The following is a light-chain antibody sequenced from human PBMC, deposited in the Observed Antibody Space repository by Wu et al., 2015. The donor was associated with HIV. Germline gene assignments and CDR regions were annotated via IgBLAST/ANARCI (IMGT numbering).Light chain of an antibody. J-gene: IGKJ2*01. V-gene: IGKV3-15*01. CDR3: QQYDNWPPFT. CDR1: QSVSSSY. Sequence: EIVMTQSPATLSVSPGERATLSCRASQSVSSSYLAWYQQKPGQAPRLLIYGASTRSTGIPARFSGSGSRTEFTLTITNMQSDDFGVYYCQQYDNWPPFTFGQGT. CDR2: GAS.